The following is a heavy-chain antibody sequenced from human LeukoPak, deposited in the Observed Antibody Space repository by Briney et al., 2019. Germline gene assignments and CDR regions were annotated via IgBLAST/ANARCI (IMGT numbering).Heavy chain of an antibody. Sequence: ASVRVSCTASGDTFTSYPMHWVRQAPGQGLEWMGIINPSGGTTNYAQKFRGRVTMNRDMSTSAVYMELRSLRSEDTAVDYCAGEAITIFGVVRTQTTSGPHRFGRWGQGALVTVAS. CDR3: AGEAITIFGVVRTQTTSGPHRFGR. V-gene: IGHV1-46*01. D-gene: IGHD3-3*01. CDR1: GDTFTSYP. J-gene: IGHJ5*02. CDR2: INPSGGTT.